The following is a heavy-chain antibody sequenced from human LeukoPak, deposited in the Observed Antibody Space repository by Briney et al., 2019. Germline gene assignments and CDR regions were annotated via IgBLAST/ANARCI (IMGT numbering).Heavy chain of an antibody. CDR2: IIPIFGTA. V-gene: IGHV1-69*13. CDR3: AREAMGIVVVPAPGAFDI. Sequence: SVKVSCKASGGTFGSYAISWVRQSPGQGLERMGGIIPIFGTANYAQKFQGRVTITADESTSTAYLELSSLRSEDTAVHYCAREAMGIVVVPAPGAFDIWGQGTMVTVSS. CDR1: GGTFGSYA. D-gene: IGHD2-2*03. J-gene: IGHJ3*02.